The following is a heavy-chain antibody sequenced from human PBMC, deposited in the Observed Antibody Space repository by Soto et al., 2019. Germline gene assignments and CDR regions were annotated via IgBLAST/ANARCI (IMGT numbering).Heavy chain of an antibody. CDR2: ISWNSGSI. V-gene: IGHV3-9*01. CDR1: GFTFDDYA. CDR3: AKGSAVATTRLDY. J-gene: IGHJ4*02. Sequence: EVQLVESGGGLVQPGRSLRLSCAASGFTFDDYAMHWVRQAPGKGLEWVSGISWNSGSIGYADSVKGRFTISRDNAKNSLYLQMNSLRAEDTALYYCAKGSAVATTRLDYWGQGTLVIVSS. D-gene: IGHD5-12*01.